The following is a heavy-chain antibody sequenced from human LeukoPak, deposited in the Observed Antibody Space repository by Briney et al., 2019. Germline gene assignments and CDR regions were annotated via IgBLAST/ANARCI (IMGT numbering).Heavy chain of an antibody. CDR1: GYTFTGYF. Sequence: ASVKVSCKASGYTFTGYFMHWVRQAPGQGPEWMGWLNPDSGGTNYAQKFQGRVTISVDTSKNQFSLKLSSVTAADTAVYYCARAPYCSSTSCYGRLYYFDYWGQGTLVTVSS. D-gene: IGHD2-2*01. V-gene: IGHV1-2*02. CDR3: ARAPYCSSTSCYGRLYYFDY. CDR2: LNPDSGGT. J-gene: IGHJ4*02.